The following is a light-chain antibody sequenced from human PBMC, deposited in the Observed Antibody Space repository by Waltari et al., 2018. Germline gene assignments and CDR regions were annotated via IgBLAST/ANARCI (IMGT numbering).Light chain of an antibody. Sequence: SALTQPDSVSGSPGQSITISCTGTSRAFGTYHYASWYQQPPGQPPKLLIYDANKRPPGVSYRFSGSKSGNTASLTISGLQAEDEADYYCSSYSRITTSVVFGGGTKLTVL. CDR1: SRAFGTYHY. CDR2: DAN. J-gene: IGLJ3*02. CDR3: SSYSRITTSVV. V-gene: IGLV2-14*03.